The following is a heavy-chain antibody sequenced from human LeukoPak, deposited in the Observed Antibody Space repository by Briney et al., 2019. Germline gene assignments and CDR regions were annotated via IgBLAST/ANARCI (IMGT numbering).Heavy chain of an antibody. J-gene: IGHJ4*02. V-gene: IGHV3-9*01. CDR3: APPPIAATGN. CDR2: ISWNSGSI. D-gene: IGHD6-13*01. CDR1: GFTFDDYA. Sequence: GRSLRLPCAASGFTFDDYAMHWVRQAPGKGLEWVSGISWNSGSIGYADSVKGRFTISRDNAKNSLYLQMNSLRAEDTAVYYCAPPPIAATGNWGQGTLVTVSS.